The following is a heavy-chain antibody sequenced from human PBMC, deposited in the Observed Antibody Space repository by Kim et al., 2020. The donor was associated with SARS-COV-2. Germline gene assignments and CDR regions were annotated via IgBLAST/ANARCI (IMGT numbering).Heavy chain of an antibody. J-gene: IGHJ4*02. Sequence: ASVKVSCKASGYTFTGYYMHWVRQAPGQGLEWMGIINPSDGNTNYAQKFQGRVTMTRDTSTSTVYLELSSLRSEDTAVYYCARVGFCRGGSCYYRLYYWGQGTRVTVSS. CDR3: ARVGFCRGGSCYYRLYY. V-gene: IGHV1-46*01. CDR2: INPSDGNT. CDR1: GYTFTGYY. D-gene: IGHD2-15*01.